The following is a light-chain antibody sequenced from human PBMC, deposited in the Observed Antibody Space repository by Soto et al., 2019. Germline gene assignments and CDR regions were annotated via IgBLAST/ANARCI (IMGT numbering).Light chain of an antibody. J-gene: IGKJ1*01. CDR3: QQYINYSWT. CDR2: DAS. Sequence: DIQMTQSPSTLSASVGDRVTIPCRASQSISTWLAWYQQKPGKAPKLLIYDASSLESGVPSRFGGGGSGTEFTLTISSLQPDDFEIYYCQQYINYSWTFGQGTKVDIK. CDR1: QSISTW. V-gene: IGKV1-5*01.